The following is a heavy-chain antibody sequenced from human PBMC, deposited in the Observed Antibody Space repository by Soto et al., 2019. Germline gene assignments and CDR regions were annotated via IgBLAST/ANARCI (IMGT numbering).Heavy chain of an antibody. Sequence: GGSLRLSCAASGFTFSGAWMTWVRQAPGKGLEWVGLIKSKADGETTHYAAPVEGRFTISRDDSKSTLSLQMNSLKVEDTDVYYCVTDVPNDIYPYDYWGQGTLVTVS. J-gene: IGHJ4*02. D-gene: IGHD3-9*01. CDR3: VTDVPNDIYPYDY. V-gene: IGHV3-15*01. CDR1: GFTFSGAW. CDR2: IKSKADGETT.